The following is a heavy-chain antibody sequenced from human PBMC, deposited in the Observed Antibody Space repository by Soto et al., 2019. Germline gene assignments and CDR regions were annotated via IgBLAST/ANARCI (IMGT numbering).Heavy chain of an antibody. V-gene: IGHV3-74*01. D-gene: IGHD3-16*02. Sequence: EVQLAGSGGGLVQPGGSLRLSCAASGFTFSSHWMHWVRQAPGKGLVWVSRIIGDGNEITYADSVKGRFTISRDNAKNTVILQMNSLRAEDTAVYYCVRGHVRGNDRHFDYWGQGTLVTVSS. J-gene: IGHJ4*02. CDR3: VRGHVRGNDRHFDY. CDR2: IIGDGNEI. CDR1: GFTFSSHW.